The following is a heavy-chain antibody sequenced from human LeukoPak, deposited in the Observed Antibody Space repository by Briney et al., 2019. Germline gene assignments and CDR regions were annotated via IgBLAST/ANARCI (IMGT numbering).Heavy chain of an antibody. CDR3: ARRSSTGEWYFDL. CDR2: INHSGST. Sequence: NPSETLSLTCAVYGGSFSGYYWSWIRQPPGKGLEWIGEINHSGSTNYNPSLKSRVTISVDTSKNQFSLKLSSVTAADTAVYYCARRSSTGEWYFDLWGRGTLVTVSS. V-gene: IGHV4-34*01. CDR1: GGSFSGYY. J-gene: IGHJ2*01. D-gene: IGHD1-14*01.